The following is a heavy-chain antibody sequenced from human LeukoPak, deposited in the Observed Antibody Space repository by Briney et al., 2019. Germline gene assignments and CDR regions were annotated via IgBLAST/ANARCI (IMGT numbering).Heavy chain of an antibody. CDR3: ARAGGDFPYYFDY. V-gene: IGHV4-30-4*01. Sequence: SETLSLTCTVSGGSISSGDYYWSWIRQPPGKGLEWIGYIYYSGSTYYNPSLKSRVTISVDTSKNQFSLKLSSVTAADTAVYYCARAGGDFPYYFDYWGQGTLVTVSS. CDR2: IYYSGST. CDR1: GGSISSGDYY. D-gene: IGHD4-17*01. J-gene: IGHJ4*02.